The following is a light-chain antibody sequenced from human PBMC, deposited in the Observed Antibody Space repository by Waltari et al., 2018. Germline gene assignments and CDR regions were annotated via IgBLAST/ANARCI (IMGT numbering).Light chain of an antibody. J-gene: IGLJ2*01. Sequence: QSALTQPRSVSGSPGQSVTISCTGTSSDVGGYNYVSWYQQHPGKAPKLMIYDVSKRPSRVPDRCSGSKSGNTASLTISGLQAEDEADYYCCSYAGSYTLAVFGGGTKLTVL. CDR3: CSYAGSYTLAV. CDR1: SSDVGGYNY. V-gene: IGLV2-11*01. CDR2: DVS.